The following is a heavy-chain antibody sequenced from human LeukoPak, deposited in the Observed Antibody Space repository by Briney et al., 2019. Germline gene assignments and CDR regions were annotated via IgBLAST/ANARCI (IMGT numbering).Heavy chain of an antibody. CDR1: GGSISSYY. CDR3: ARGRDGYNPYYFGY. D-gene: IGHD5-24*01. CDR2: IYYSGST. J-gene: IGHJ4*02. Sequence: SETLSLTCTVSGGSISSYYWRWIRQPPGKGLEWIGYIYYSGSTNYNPSLKSRVTISVDTSKNQFSLKLSSVTAADTAVYYCARGRDGYNPYYFGYWGQGTLVTVSS. V-gene: IGHV4-59*01.